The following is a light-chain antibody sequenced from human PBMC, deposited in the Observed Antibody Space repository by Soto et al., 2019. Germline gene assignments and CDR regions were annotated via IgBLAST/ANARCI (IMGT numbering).Light chain of an antibody. CDR2: AAS. CDR3: QEYSKWPLFT. V-gene: IGKV3-15*01. CDR1: QSVSTN. Sequence: EIVVTQSPGILSVSPGDRATLSCRASQSVSTNLAWYQQKPGQAPTLLIYAASTRATGIPARFTGSGSGTDFTLTISSLQSEDFAVYYCQEYSKWPLFTFGPGTRXDIK. J-gene: IGKJ3*01.